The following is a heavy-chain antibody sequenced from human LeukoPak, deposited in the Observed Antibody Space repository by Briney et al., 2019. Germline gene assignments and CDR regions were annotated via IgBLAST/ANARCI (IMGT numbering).Heavy chain of an antibody. CDR2: ISAYNGNT. Sequence: GASVKVSCKASGYTFTNYGISWVRQAPGQGLEWMGWISAYNGNTHYAQNLQGRATMTTDTSTSTAYMELKSLRSDDTAVYYCARGGHRRYYYTSGSAFDPWGQGTLVTVSS. J-gene: IGHJ5*02. D-gene: IGHD3-10*01. CDR3: ARGGHRRYYYTSGSAFDP. CDR1: GYTFTNYG. V-gene: IGHV1-18*01.